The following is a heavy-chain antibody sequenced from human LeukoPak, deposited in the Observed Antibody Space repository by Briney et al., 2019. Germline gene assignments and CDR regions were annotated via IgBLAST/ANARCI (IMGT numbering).Heavy chain of an antibody. D-gene: IGHD1-7*01. V-gene: IGHV1-2*02. CDR2: IIPNSGGT. Sequence: SVKVSCKASGYTFTGYYMHWVRQAPGQGLEWMGWIIPNSGGTNYAQKFQGRVTMTRDTSISTAYMELSRLRSDDTAVYYCARTSITGTRTYGMDVWGQGTTVTVSS. CDR3: ARTSITGTRTYGMDV. J-gene: IGHJ6*02. CDR1: GYTFTGYY.